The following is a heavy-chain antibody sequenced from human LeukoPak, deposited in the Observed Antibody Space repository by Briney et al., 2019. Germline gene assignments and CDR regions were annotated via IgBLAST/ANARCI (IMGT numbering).Heavy chain of an antibody. D-gene: IGHD3-22*01. Sequence: LETLSLTCTVSGGSIRSYYWNWIRQPAGKGLEWIGRIYSSGSTNYNPSLKSRVTMSVDTSKNQFSLKLSSVTAADTAVYYCARDGGNSGYHYWYYLDYWGQGTLVTVSS. CDR1: GGSIRSYY. V-gene: IGHV4-4*07. CDR2: IYSSGST. CDR3: ARDGGNSGYHYWYYLDY. J-gene: IGHJ4*02.